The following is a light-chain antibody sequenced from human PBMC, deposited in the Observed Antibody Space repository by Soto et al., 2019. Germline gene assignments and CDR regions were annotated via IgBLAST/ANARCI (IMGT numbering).Light chain of an antibody. CDR1: QSISSY. CDR3: QQYNSYPWT. CDR2: DAS. Sequence: DIQMTQSPSSLSASVGDRVTITFRASQSISSYLNWYQQKPGKAPNLLIYDASNLESGVPSRFSGSGSGTEFTLTISSLQPDDFATYYCQQYNSYPWTFGLGTKVDI. J-gene: IGKJ1*01. V-gene: IGKV1-5*01.